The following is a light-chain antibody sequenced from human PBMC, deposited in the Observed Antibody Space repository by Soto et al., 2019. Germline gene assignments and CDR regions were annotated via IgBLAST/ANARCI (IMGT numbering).Light chain of an antibody. CDR1: QSVLYSSNNKNS. Sequence: DIVMTQSPYSLAVSLGERATINCKSSQSVLYSSNNKNSVAWYQQKPGQPPQLLIYWASNRESGVPDRFSGSESGTDFTPTISRLEPEDFAVYYCQQRSNWPPITFGQGTKVDIK. CDR2: WAS. J-gene: IGKJ1*01. V-gene: IGKV4-1*01. CDR3: QQRSNWPPIT.